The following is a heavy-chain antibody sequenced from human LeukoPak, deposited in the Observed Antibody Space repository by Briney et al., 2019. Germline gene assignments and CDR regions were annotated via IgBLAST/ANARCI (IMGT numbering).Heavy chain of an antibody. V-gene: IGHV1-2*02. CDR3: ASLADPPFLDRWLTPFDY. CDR1: GYTFTGYY. J-gene: IGHJ4*02. CDR2: INPSSGGT. Sequence: WASVKVSCKASGYTFTGYYMRWVRQAPGQGLEWMGWINPSSGGTNYAQKFQGRVTMTRDTSISTAYMELSRLRSDDTAVYYCASLADPPFLDRWLTPFDYWGQGTLVTVSS. D-gene: IGHD6-19*01.